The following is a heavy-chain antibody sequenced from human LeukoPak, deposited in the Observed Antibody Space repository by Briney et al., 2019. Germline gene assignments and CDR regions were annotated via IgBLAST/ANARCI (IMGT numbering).Heavy chain of an antibody. Sequence: ASVKVSCKASGYTFNTNGLNWVRQAPGQGLQWLGWINANTGSTNYAQIFQGRVTMTTDTSTSTAYLELTSLTSDDTAIYYCARDAFQCSSWSNWFDSWDQGTLVIVSS. CDR2: INANTGST. D-gene: IGHD6-13*01. CDR1: GYTFNTNG. CDR3: ARDAFQCSSWSNWFDS. J-gene: IGHJ5*01. V-gene: IGHV1-18*01.